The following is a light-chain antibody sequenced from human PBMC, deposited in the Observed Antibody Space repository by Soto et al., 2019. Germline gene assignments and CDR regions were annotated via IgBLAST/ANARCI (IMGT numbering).Light chain of an antibody. Sequence: DIVMTQSPLSLPVTPGEPASISCRSSQSLLHSNGYNYLDWYLQKPGQSPQLLIYLGSNRASGVPDRFSGSRSGTDFTLKISRVQADDGAIYYCMQPLQSWTLGQGAKVDLK. V-gene: IGKV2-28*01. CDR2: LGS. J-gene: IGKJ1*01. CDR1: QSLLHSNGYNY. CDR3: MQPLQSWT.